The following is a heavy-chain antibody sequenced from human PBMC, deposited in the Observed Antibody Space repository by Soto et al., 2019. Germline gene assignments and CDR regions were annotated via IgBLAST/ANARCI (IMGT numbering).Heavy chain of an antibody. Sequence: SETLSLTCAVSGGSISSSNWWSWVRQPPGKGLEWIGEIYHSGRTNYKPSLKSRVTISVDKAKNHFSLKLISVTAADTAVYYCARCTSIVGGTHDAFDIWGQGTMVTVSS. CDR1: GGSISSSNW. CDR2: IYHSGRT. CDR3: ARCTSIVGGTHDAFDI. D-gene: IGHD1-26*01. V-gene: IGHV4-4*02. J-gene: IGHJ3*02.